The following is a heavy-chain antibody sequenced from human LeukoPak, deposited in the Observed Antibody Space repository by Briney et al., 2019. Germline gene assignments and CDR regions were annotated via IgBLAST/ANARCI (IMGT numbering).Heavy chain of an antibody. V-gene: IGHV3-11*04. CDR3: VRDRTTNTYDS. CDR1: YY. D-gene: IGHD1-14*01. CDR2: ISSRGGTI. Sequence: YYWGWIRQPPGKGLEWISYISSRGGTIHYADSVKGRFTISRDNTKNSLYLQMNSLRAEDTAVYYCVRDRTTNTYDSWGQGTLVTVSS. J-gene: IGHJ4*02.